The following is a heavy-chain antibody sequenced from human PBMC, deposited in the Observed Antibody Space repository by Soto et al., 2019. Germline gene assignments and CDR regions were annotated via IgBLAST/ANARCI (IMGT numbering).Heavy chain of an antibody. CDR3: ARQGSGWYPSVTLNYYYYYMDV. Sequence: SETLSLTCTVSGGSISSYYWSWIRQPPGKGLEWIGYIYYSGSTHYNPSLKSRVTISVDTSKNQFSLKLSSVTAADTAVYYCARQGSGWYPSVTLNYYYYYMDVWGKGTTVTVSS. CDR1: GGSISSYY. J-gene: IGHJ6*03. CDR2: IYYSGST. D-gene: IGHD6-19*01. V-gene: IGHV4-59*08.